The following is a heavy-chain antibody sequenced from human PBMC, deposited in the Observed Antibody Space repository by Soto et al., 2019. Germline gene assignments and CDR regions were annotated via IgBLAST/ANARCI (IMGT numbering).Heavy chain of an antibody. D-gene: IGHD3-3*01. CDR2: IIPIFGTA. J-gene: IGHJ5*02. Sequence: SVKVSCTASGGTFSSYAISWVRQAPGQGLEWMGGIIPIFGTANYAQKFQGRVTITADESTSTAYMELSSLRSEDTAVYYCAAIPRALEWLLLNWFDPWGQGTLVTVS. V-gene: IGHV1-69*13. CDR1: GGTFSSYA. CDR3: AAIPRALEWLLLNWFDP.